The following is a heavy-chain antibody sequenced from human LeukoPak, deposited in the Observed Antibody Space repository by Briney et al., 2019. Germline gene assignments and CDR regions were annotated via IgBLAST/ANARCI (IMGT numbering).Heavy chain of an antibody. CDR3: ARGTAYGGNSYIDY. V-gene: IGHV3-33*01. CDR2: IWYDGSNK. Sequence: GRSLRLSCAASGFTFSSYGMHWVRQAPGKGLKWVAVIWYDGSNKYYADSVKGRFTISRDNSKNTLYLQMNSLRAEDTAVYYCARGTAYGGNSYIDYWGQGTLVTVSS. J-gene: IGHJ4*02. D-gene: IGHD2-21*02. CDR1: GFTFSSYG.